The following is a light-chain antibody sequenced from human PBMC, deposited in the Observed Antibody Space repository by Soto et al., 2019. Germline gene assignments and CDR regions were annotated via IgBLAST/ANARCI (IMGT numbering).Light chain of an antibody. V-gene: IGKV3-11*01. CDR1: QSVSSY. CDR2: DAS. J-gene: IGKJ5*01. Sequence: EIVLTQSPATLSLCPGERATLSCRASQSVSSYLAWYQQKPGQAPRLLIYDASNRATGIPARFSGSGSGTDFTLTISSLEPEDFAVYYCQQRSNWPITFGQGTRLVIK. CDR3: QQRSNWPIT.